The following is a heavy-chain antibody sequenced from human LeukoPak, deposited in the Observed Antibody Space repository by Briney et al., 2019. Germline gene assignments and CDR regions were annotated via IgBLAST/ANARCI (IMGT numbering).Heavy chain of an antibody. V-gene: IGHV4-59*08. CDR1: GGSISSYY. D-gene: IGHD3-9*01. J-gene: IGHJ4*02. CDR2: IYYSGST. CDR3: AGLRYFDWLPDY. Sequence: SETLSLTCTVSGGSISSYYWSWIRQPPGKELEWIGYIYYSGSTNYNPSLKSRVTISVDTSKNQFSLKLSSVTAADTAVYYCAGLRYFDWLPDYWGQGTLVTVSS.